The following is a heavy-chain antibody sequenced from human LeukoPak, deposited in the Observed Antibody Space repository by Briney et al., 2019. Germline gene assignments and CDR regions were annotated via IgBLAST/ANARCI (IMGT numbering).Heavy chain of an antibody. V-gene: IGHV3-23*01. CDR1: GFTFSSYA. CDR2: ISGSGGST. CDR3: ARSVPDYTRFDY. J-gene: IGHJ4*02. D-gene: IGHD4-11*01. Sequence: GGSLRLSCAASGFTFSSYAMSWVRQAPGKGLEWVSAISGSGGSTYYADSVKGRFTISRDNSKKTVYLQMNSLRAEDTALYYCARSVPDYTRFDYWGQGALVTVSS.